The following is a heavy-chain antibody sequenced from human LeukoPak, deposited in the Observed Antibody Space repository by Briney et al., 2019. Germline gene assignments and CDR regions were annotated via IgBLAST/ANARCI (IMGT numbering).Heavy chain of an antibody. D-gene: IGHD3-10*01. CDR1: GYTFTAYH. CDR3: ARDRGALDAFDI. CDR2: INPNNGDT. Sequence: ASVKVSCKASGYTFTAYHMHWVRQAPGQGLAWMGLINPNNGDTGSPQRFQGRVIMTRDTSVTTVYMELTMLRSDDRAVYYCARDRGALDAFDIWGQGTMVTVSS. J-gene: IGHJ3*02. V-gene: IGHV1-2*02.